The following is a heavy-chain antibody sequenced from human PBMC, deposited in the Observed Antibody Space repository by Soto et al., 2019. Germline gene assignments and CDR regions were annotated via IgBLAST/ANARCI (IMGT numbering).Heavy chain of an antibody. CDR1: GGSISSYY. CDR2: IYYSGGT. J-gene: IGHJ5*01. V-gene: IGHV4-59*01. CDR3: AKDFASGWSKNWFDS. Sequence: PSETLSLTCTVSGGSISSYYWSWIRQPPGKGLEWIGYIYYSGGTDYNPSLKSRVTISVDTSKNQFSLKLSSVTAADTAVYYCAKDFASGWSKNWFDSWGQGTLVTVSS. D-gene: IGHD6-19*01.